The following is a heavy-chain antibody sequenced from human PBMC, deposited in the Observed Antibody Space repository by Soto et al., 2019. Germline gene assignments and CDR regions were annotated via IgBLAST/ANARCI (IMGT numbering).Heavy chain of an antibody. CDR3: ARGSFHYDILTGYYSNWFDP. D-gene: IGHD3-9*01. Sequence: SETLSLTCAVYGGSFSCYYLSWIRQPPGKGLEWIGEINHSGSTNYNPSLKSRVTISVDTSKNQFSLKLSSVTAADTAVYYCARGSFHYDILTGYYSNWFDPWGQGTLVTVSS. CDR2: INHSGST. J-gene: IGHJ5*02. V-gene: IGHV4-34*01. CDR1: GGSFSCYY.